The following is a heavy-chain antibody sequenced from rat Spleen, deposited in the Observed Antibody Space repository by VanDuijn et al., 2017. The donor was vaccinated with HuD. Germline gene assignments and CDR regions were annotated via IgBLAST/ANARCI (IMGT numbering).Heavy chain of an antibody. Sequence: EVKLVESGGGLVQPGRSLKLSCAASGFNFNDYWMGWVRQAPGKGLEWVASITNTGGSTYYPDSVKGRFIISRDNAKSTLYLQMNSLRSEDTATYYCTRMRHYFDYWGQGVMVTVSS. J-gene: IGHJ2*01. CDR3: TRMRHYFDY. CDR1: GFNFNDYW. CDR2: ITNTGGST. V-gene: IGHV5-31*01.